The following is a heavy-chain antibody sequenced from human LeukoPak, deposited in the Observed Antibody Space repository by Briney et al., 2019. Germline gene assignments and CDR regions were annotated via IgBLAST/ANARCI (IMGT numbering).Heavy chain of an antibody. D-gene: IGHD3-3*02. Sequence: GGSLRLSCTASGFTFGDYAMSWVRQAPGKGLEWVGFIRSKAYGGTTEYAASVKGRFTISRDDAKSIVYLQMNSLKPEDTAVYYCTRDVSIIRHPSSFDYWGQGTLVTVSS. CDR3: TRDVSIIRHPSSFDY. V-gene: IGHV3-49*04. J-gene: IGHJ4*02. CDR1: GFTFGDYA. CDR2: IRSKAYGGTT.